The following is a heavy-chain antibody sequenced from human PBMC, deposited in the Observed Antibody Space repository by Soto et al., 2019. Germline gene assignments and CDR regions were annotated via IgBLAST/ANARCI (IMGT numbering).Heavy chain of an antibody. CDR2: IYYSGST. V-gene: IGHV4-30-4*01. Sequence: SETLSLTCTVSGGSISSGDYYWSWIRQPPGRGLEWIGYIYYSGSTYYNPSLKSRVTISVDTSKNQFSLKLSSVTAADTAVYYCARHLWSYYYGMDVWGQGXTVTVSS. CDR1: GGSISSGDYY. J-gene: IGHJ6*02. D-gene: IGHD3-10*01. CDR3: ARHLWSYYYGMDV.